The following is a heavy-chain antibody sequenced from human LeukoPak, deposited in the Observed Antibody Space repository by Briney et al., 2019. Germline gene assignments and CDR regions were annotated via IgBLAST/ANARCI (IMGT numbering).Heavy chain of an antibody. CDR3: ARRPGTLPLDY. CDR1: GFTFSTYE. Sequence: GGSLRLSCAASGFTFSTYEMNWVRQAPGRGLEWVSYISSGGSTIHYADSVKGRFTISRDDAKNSLYLQMNSLRAEDTAVYYCARRPGTLPLDYWGQGTLVTVSS. CDR2: ISSGGSTI. J-gene: IGHJ4*02. V-gene: IGHV3-48*03. D-gene: IGHD1-1*01.